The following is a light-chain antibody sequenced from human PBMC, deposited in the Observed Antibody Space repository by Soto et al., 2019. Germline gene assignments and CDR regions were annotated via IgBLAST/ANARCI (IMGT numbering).Light chain of an antibody. CDR1: SGHSNYA. J-gene: IGLJ3*02. Sequence: QLVLTQSPSASASLVASVTLTCTLSSGHSNYAIAWHQQHPEKGPRYLMKLNSDGSHSKGDGIPDRFSGSSSGAERYLTISSLQSEDEADYFCQTWSTGLWVFGGGTKLTVL. V-gene: IGLV4-69*01. CDR2: LNSDGSH. CDR3: QTWSTGLWV.